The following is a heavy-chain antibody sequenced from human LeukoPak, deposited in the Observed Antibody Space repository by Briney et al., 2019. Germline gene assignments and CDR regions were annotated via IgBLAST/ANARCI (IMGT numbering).Heavy chain of an antibody. CDR3: ARARDGQVIPFDH. V-gene: IGHV3-9*01. D-gene: IGHD2-21*01. CDR1: GFVFANYA. CDR2: LTWRSEKI. Sequence: PGGSLRLSCEASGFVFANYAMHWVRQAPGKGLEWVSGLTWRSEKIDYADSVKGRSTISRDDAKNSLYLQMNSLREEDSALYYCARARDGQVIPFDHWGQGTLVTVFS. J-gene: IGHJ4*02.